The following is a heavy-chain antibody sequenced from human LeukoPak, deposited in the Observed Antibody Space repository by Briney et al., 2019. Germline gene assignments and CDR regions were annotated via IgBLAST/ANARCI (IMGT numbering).Heavy chain of an antibody. V-gene: IGHV3-20*04. CDR2: INWNGGST. CDR3: ARDIYYDSSGYLY. D-gene: IGHD3-22*01. CDR1: GFTFDDYG. J-gene: IGHJ4*02. Sequence: AGGSLRLSCAASGFTFDDYGMSWVRQAPGKGLEWVSGINWNGGSTGCADSVKGRFTISRDNAKNSLYLQMNSLRAEDTALYYCARDIYYDSSGYLYWGQGTLVTVSS.